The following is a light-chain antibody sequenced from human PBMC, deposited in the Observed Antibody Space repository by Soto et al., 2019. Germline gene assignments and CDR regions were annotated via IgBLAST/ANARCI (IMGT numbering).Light chain of an antibody. CDR2: AAS. CDR1: QGISSY. V-gene: IGKV1-9*01. CDR3: QERNSYPIT. Sequence: DIQLTQSPSFLSASVGDRVTITCRASQGISSYLAWYQQKPGKAPKLLIYAASTLQSGVPSRFSGSAAGTEITPTISSLEPEDFATYYCQERNSYPITFGQGTRLEIK. J-gene: IGKJ5*01.